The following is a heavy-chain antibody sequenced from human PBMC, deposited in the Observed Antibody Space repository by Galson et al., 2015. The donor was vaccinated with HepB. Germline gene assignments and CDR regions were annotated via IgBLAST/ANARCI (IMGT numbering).Heavy chain of an antibody. CDR2: ISSSSSTI. CDR3: ARDPRTDWESGYSYFDP. V-gene: IGHV3-48*04. J-gene: IGHJ5*02. CDR1: GFTFSSYS. Sequence: SLRLSCAASGFTFSSYSMNWVRQAPGKGLEWVSYISSSSSTIYYADSVKGRFTISRDNDKNSLYLQMNNLRAEDTAMYYCARDPRTDWESGYSYFDPWGQGTLVTISS. D-gene: IGHD5-18*01.